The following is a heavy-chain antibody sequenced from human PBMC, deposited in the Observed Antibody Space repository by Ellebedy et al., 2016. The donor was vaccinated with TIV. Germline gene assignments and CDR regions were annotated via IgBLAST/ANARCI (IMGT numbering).Heavy chain of an antibody. Sequence: SETLSLTXTVSGGSISSGGYYWSWIRQPPGKGLEWIGEINHSGSTNYNPSLKSRVTISVDTSKNQFSLKLSSVTAADTAVYYCCSGGRRNHYYYYYGMDVWGQGTTVTVSS. D-gene: IGHD2-15*01. CDR3: CSGGRRNHYYYYYGMDV. J-gene: IGHJ6*02. CDR1: GGSISSGGYY. V-gene: IGHV4-39*07. CDR2: INHSGST.